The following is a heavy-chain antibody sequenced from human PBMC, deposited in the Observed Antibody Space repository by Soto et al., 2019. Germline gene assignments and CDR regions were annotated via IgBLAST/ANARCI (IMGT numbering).Heavy chain of an antibody. J-gene: IGHJ5*01. CDR2: ISSSGSYI. Sequence: GGSLRLSCAASKFTFSSYSMNWVRQAPGKGLEWVSSISSSGSYIYYADSVKGRFTISRDNAKNSLYLQMNSMRAEDTAVYYCARMGYYYESRGYFDSWGQGTLVTVSS. D-gene: IGHD3-22*01. V-gene: IGHV3-21*06. CDR1: KFTFSSYS. CDR3: ARMGYYYESRGYFDS.